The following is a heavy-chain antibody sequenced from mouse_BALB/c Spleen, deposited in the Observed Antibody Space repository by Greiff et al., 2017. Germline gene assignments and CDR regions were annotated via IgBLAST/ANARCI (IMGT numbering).Heavy chain of an antibody. CDR3: ARRGGYYGAMAY. J-gene: IGHJ4*01. CDR1: GYTFSSYW. CDR2: IKPRTDGT. Sequence: VQLQQSGAELVKPGASVRMSCKASGYTFSSYWMEWVNQPPGHGLEWIGEIKPRTDGTKYNEKFKVKATFTAETSSNTAYMELSSLTSEDSAVYCCARRGGYYGAMAYWGQGTLVTVS. V-gene: IGHV1-9*01.